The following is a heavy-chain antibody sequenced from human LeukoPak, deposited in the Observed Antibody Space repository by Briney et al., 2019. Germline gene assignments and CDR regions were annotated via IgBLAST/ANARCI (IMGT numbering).Heavy chain of an antibody. CDR3: ARRVEGYSSSWFV. CDR1: GYSFTTYW. D-gene: IGHD6-13*01. V-gene: IGHV5-51*01. Sequence: GESLKISCKASGYSFTTYWIGWVRQMPGKGLEWMGIIYPRDSDTRYSPSFQGQVTISADNSISTAYLQWSNLKASDTAMYYCARRVEGYSSSWFVWGQGTLVTVSS. J-gene: IGHJ4*02. CDR2: IYPRDSDT.